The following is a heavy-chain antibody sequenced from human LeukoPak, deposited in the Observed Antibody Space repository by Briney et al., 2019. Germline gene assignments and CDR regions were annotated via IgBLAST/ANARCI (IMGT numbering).Heavy chain of an antibody. CDR1: GFTFSNYW. V-gene: IGHV3-48*04. Sequence: GGSLRLSCAASGFTFSNYWMSWVRQAPGKGLEWVSCISTSGNTIYYADSLKGRFTVSRDNARNSLYLQVDSLRAEDTAIYYCARDGPGYSFDYWGQGTLVTVSS. D-gene: IGHD5-18*01. CDR2: ISTSGNTI. J-gene: IGHJ4*02. CDR3: ARDGPGYSFDY.